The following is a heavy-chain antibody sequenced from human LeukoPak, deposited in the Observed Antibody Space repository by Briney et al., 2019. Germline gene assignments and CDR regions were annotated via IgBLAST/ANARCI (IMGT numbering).Heavy chain of an antibody. CDR1: GFTFSSYW. CDR3: ARVYYDYVWGSYRYCNFDY. Sequence: GSLRLSCAASGFTFSSYWMNWVRQAPGKGLEWVANIKQDGSEKYYVDSVKGRFTISRDNAKNSLYLQMNSLRAEDTAVYYCARVYYDYVWGSYRYCNFDYWGQGTLVTVSS. J-gene: IGHJ4*02. D-gene: IGHD3-16*02. CDR2: IKQDGSEK. V-gene: IGHV3-7*04.